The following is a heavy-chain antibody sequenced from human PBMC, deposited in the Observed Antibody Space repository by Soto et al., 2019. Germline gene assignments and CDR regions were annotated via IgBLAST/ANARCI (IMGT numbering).Heavy chain of an antibody. CDR3: AKVIVGATPVYDY. J-gene: IGHJ4*02. Sequence: GGALRVSCAASGFTFSSYAMSWFRQAPGKGLEWVSAISGSGGSTYYADSVKGRFTISRDNSKNTLYLQMNSLRAEDTAVYYCAKVIVGATPVYDYWGQGTLVTVSS. V-gene: IGHV3-23*01. D-gene: IGHD1-26*01. CDR2: ISGSGGST. CDR1: GFTFSSYA.